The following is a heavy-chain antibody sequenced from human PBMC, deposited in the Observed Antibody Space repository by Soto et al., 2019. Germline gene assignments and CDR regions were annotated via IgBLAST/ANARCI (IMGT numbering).Heavy chain of an antibody. J-gene: IGHJ4*02. CDR1: GFTFFNYA. CDR3: AKDRGGRTFLEWLLVAFDY. V-gene: IGHV3-23*01. Sequence: GGSLRLSCAASGFTFFNYAMSWVRQAPGKGLEWVSGISGSSGITDYADSVKGRFTISRDNSKDTLSLQMNSLRDEDTAIYYCAKDRGGRTFLEWLLVAFDYWGQGTLVTVSS. CDR2: ISGSSGIT. D-gene: IGHD3-3*02.